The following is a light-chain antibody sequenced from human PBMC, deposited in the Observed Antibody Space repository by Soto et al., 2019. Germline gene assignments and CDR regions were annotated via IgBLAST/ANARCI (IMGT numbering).Light chain of an antibody. CDR2: DAS. CDR1: QSISQY. CDR3: QQYSSAST. J-gene: IGKJ2*01. V-gene: IGKV1-5*01. Sequence: DIQMTQSPSSLSASVGDRVTITCRASQSISQYLAWYQQKPGKAPKLMIYDASTLEGGIPSRFSGSGSGTKFTLTISSLQPADFATYDCQQYSSASTFGQGTKLGIK.